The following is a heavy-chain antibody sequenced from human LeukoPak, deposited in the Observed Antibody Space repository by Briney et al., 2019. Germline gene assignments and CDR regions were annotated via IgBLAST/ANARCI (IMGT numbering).Heavy chain of an antibody. Sequence: ASVKVSCKASGYTFTGYYMHWVRQAPGQGLEWMGLINPTGGSTGYAQKFQGRVTMTRDMSTSTDYMELSSLRSEDTATYYCARDNSVGDNAWWFDPWGQGTLVTVSS. D-gene: IGHD1-26*01. CDR1: GYTFTGYY. CDR2: INPTGGST. V-gene: IGHV1-46*01. J-gene: IGHJ5*02. CDR3: ARDNSVGDNAWWFDP.